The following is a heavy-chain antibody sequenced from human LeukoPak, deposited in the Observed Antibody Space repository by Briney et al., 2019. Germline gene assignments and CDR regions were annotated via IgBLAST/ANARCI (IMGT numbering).Heavy chain of an antibody. J-gene: IGHJ4*02. CDR3: ARVRSGSYHLPFDY. Sequence: GASVTVSCKASVYSFTSYDINWVRQATGQGLAWMGWMNPNSGNNRYAHNFQGRVTITRNISLNTAFMEPSSLAPENTAGYYCARVRSGSYHLPFDYWGQEGLVTVSS. V-gene: IGHV1-8*01. CDR1: VYSFTSYD. D-gene: IGHD1-26*01. CDR2: MNPNSGNN.